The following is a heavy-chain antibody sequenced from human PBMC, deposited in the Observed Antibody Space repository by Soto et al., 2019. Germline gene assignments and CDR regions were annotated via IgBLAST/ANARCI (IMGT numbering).Heavy chain of an antibody. CDR1: GFTFDDYA. CDR2: ISWNSGSI. V-gene: IGHV3-9*01. J-gene: IGHJ6*02. CDR3: AKDLADILTGLYYYGMDV. D-gene: IGHD3-9*01. Sequence: AGGSLRLSCAASGFTFDDYAMHWFRQAPGKGLEWVSGISWNSGSIGYADSVKGRFTISRDNAKNSLYLQMNSLRAEDTALYYCAKDLADILTGLYYYGMDVWGQGTTVTVSS.